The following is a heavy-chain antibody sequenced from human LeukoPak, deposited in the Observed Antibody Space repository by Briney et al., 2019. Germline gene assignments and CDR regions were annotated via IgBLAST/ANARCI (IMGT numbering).Heavy chain of an antibody. CDR3: VKDRGIAVAGPDY. J-gene: IGHJ4*02. CDR2: ISSNGGST. V-gene: IGHV3-64D*06. Sequence: GGFLRLSCSASGFTFSSYAMHWVRQAPGKGLEYVSAISSNGGSTYYADSVKGRFTISRDNSKNTLYLQMSSLRAEDTAVYYCVKDRGIAVAGPDYWGQGTLVTVSS. CDR1: GFTFSSYA. D-gene: IGHD6-19*01.